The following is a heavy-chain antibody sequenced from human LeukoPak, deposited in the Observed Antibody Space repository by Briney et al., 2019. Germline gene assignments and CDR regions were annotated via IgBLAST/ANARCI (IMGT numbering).Heavy chain of an antibody. V-gene: IGHV3-23*01. J-gene: IGHJ4*02. Sequence: PGGSLRLSSAASGFTFSSYAMSWVRQAPGKGLEWVSAISGSGGSTYYADSVKGRFTISRDNSKNTPYLQMNSLRAEDTAVYYCAKIGAGSRRQDYLYFDYWGQGTLVTVSS. CDR3: AKIGAGSRRQDYLYFDY. CDR1: GFTFSSYA. D-gene: IGHD2/OR15-2a*01. CDR2: ISGSGGST.